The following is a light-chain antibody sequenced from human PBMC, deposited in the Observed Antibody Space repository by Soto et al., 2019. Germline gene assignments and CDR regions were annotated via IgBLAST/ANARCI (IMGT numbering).Light chain of an antibody. CDR1: SSDVGSYNR. CDR2: EVS. V-gene: IGLV2-18*02. Sequence: QSVLTQPPSVSGSPGQSVTISCTGTSSDVGSYNRVSWYQQPTGTAPKLMIYEVSNRPSGVPDRFFGSKSGNTAYLTISGLQAEEEADYYCSSFTSSNAWVFGGGTQLTVL. J-gene: IGLJ3*02. CDR3: SSFTSSNAWV.